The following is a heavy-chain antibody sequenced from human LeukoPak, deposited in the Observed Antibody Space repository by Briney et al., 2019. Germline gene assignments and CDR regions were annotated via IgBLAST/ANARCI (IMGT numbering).Heavy chain of an antibody. D-gene: IGHD2-15*01. CDR2: ISSSGTI. V-gene: IGHV3-48*02. CDR3: ARDQAIVVVVAAYYGMDV. CDR1: GFTFSSYS. J-gene: IGHJ6*02. Sequence: GGSLRLSCAASGFTFSSYSMNWVRQAPGKGLEWVSYISSSGTIYYADSVKGRFTISRDNAKNSLYLQMNSLRDEDTAVYYCARDQAIVVVVAAYYGMDVWGQGTTVTVSS.